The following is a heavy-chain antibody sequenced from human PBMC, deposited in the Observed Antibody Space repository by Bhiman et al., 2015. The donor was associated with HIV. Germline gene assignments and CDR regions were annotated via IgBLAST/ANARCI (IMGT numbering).Heavy chain of an antibody. J-gene: IGHJ3*02. V-gene: IGHV3-72*01. D-gene: IGHD2-8*02. CDR1: GFTFSDHH. Sequence: EVQLVESGGGLVKPGGSLRLSCAASGFTFSDHHMDWVRQAPGKGLEWVGRSRYKNNKYATEYAASVKGRFTVSRDVSKNSLYLQMNSLRSEDTAVYFCARDSGLYGFDIWGQGTVLTVSS. CDR3: ARDSGLYGFDI. CDR2: SRYKNNKYAT.